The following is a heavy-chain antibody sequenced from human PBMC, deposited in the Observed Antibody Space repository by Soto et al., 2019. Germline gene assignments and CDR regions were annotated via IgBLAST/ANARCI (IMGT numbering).Heavy chain of an antibody. J-gene: IGHJ4*02. Sequence: EVQLVESGGGLVQPGGSLRLSCAASGFTFSSYSMIWVRQPPGKGLECISYIDSGGTTIHQTDSVKGRFTISRDNAKNSLYLQMNSLRGEDTAVYYCARRTSGWYSDYWGLGTLVTVSS. CDR1: GFTFSSYS. D-gene: IGHD6-19*01. V-gene: IGHV3-48*01. CDR3: ARRTSGWYSDY. CDR2: IDSGGTTI.